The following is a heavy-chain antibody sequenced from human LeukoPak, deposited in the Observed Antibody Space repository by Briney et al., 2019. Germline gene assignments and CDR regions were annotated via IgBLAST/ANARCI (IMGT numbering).Heavy chain of an antibody. CDR1: GYTFTGYY. CDR2: INPNSGGT. CDR3: ARDCDDSSGPRRHDAFDI. D-gene: IGHD3-22*01. J-gene: IGHJ3*02. V-gene: IGHV1-2*02. Sequence: GASVKVSCKASGYTFTGYYMHWVRQAPGQGLEWMGWINPNSGGTNYAQKFQGRVTMTRDTSTSTVYMELSSLRSEDTAVYYCARDCDDSSGPRRHDAFDIWGQGTMVTVSS.